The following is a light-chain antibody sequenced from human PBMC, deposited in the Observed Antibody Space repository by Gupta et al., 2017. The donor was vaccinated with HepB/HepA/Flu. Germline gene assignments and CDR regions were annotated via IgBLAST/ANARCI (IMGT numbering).Light chain of an antibody. CDR1: QGISSY. Sequence: AIRMTQSPSSFSASTGDRVTITCRASQGISSYLAWYQQKPGKAPKLLIYAASTLQSGVPSRFSGSGPGTDFTLTISCLQSEDFATYYCQQDYSYPMCSFGQGTKMEIK. CDR3: QQDYSYPMCS. CDR2: AAS. V-gene: IGKV1-8*01. J-gene: IGKJ2*04.